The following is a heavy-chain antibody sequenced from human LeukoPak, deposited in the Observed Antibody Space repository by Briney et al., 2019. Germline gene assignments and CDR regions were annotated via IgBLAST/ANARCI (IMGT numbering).Heavy chain of an antibody. D-gene: IGHD6-19*01. Sequence: ASVKVSCKASGYTFTSYGISWVRQAPGQGLEWMGWISAYNGNTNYAQKLQGRVTMTTDTSTSTAYMELRSLRSDDTVVYYCARDRKQWLVRYYYGMDVWGQGTTVTVSS. CDR1: GYTFTSYG. CDR2: ISAYNGNT. CDR3: ARDRKQWLVRYYYGMDV. J-gene: IGHJ6*02. V-gene: IGHV1-18*01.